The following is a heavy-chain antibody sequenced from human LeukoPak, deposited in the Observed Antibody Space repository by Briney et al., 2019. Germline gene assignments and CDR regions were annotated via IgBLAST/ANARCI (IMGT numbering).Heavy chain of an antibody. CDR2: IKQDGSEE. J-gene: IGHJ4*02. CDR3: ARISGGPITIFGD. V-gene: IGHV3-7*01. Sequence: GGSLRLSCAASGFTFSSYWMSWVRQAPGKGLEWVANIKQDGSEEYYVDSVKGRFTISRDNAKNSLYLQMNSLRAEDTAVYYCARISGGPITIFGDWGQGTLVTVSS. D-gene: IGHD3-3*01. CDR1: GFTFSSYW.